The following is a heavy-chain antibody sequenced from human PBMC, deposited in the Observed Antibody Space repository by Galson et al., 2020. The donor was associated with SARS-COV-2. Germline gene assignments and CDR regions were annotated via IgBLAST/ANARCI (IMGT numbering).Heavy chain of an antibody. D-gene: IGHD3-16*01. CDR2: ISYDGSNK. CDR3: ARDGGVPYDYVWGSLFDY. Sequence: GGSLRLSCAASGFTFSSYAMHWVRQAPGKGLEWVAVISYDGSNKYYADSVKGRFTISRDNSKNTLYLQMNSLRAEDTAVYYCARDGGVPYDYVWGSLFDYWGQGTLVTVSS. V-gene: IGHV3-30*01. CDR1: GFTFSSYA. J-gene: IGHJ4*02.